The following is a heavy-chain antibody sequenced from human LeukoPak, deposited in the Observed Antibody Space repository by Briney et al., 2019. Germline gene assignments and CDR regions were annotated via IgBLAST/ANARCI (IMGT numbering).Heavy chain of an antibody. D-gene: IGHD1-26*01. V-gene: IGHV3-48*03. J-gene: IGHJ4*02. CDR2: ITSSDSTT. CDR3: AKDKVGFGFDY. CDR1: GFTFSSYE. Sequence: GGSLRLSCAASGFTFSSYEMNWVRQAPGKGLEWLSYITSSDSTTHYADSVKGRFTISRDNAKNSPYLQMKSLRAEDTALYYCAKDKVGFGFDYWGLGTLVTVSS.